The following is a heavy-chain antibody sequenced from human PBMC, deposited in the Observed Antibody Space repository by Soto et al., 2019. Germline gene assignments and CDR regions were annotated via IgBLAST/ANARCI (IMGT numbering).Heavy chain of an antibody. D-gene: IGHD3-22*01. J-gene: IGHJ4*02. CDR1: GGSISSGDYY. CDR3: ARALNFYDSSGYYPEGSRTPLDFDY. Sequence: KPSETLSLTCTVSGGSISSGDYYWSWIRQPPGKGLEWIGYIYYSGSTYYNPSLKSRVTISVDTSKNQFSLKLSSVTAADTAVYYCARALNFYDSSGYYPEGSRTPLDFDYWGQGTLVTVSS. CDR2: IYYSGST. V-gene: IGHV4-30-4*01.